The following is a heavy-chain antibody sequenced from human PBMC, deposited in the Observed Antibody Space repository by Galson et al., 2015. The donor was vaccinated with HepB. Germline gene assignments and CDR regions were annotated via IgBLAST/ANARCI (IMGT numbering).Heavy chain of an antibody. CDR3: ARDGRSGSYSGPYYYYYYMDV. CDR2: IWYDGSNT. Sequence: SLRLSCAASGFTFSSSGMHWVRQAPGKGLEWVAVIWYDGSNTYYPDSVRGRFTISRDNSMNTLYLEMNSLRAEDTAVYYCARDGRSGSYSGPYYYYYYMDVWGRGTTVTVSS. D-gene: IGHD1-26*01. J-gene: IGHJ6*03. V-gene: IGHV3-33*01. CDR1: GFTFSSSG.